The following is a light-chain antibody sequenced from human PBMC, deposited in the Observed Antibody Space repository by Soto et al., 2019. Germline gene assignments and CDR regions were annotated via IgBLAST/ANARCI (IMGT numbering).Light chain of an antibody. CDR1: QSVSTN. J-gene: IGKJ1*01. CDR2: GAS. V-gene: IGKV3-15*01. Sequence: EIVMTQSPATLSVSPGETATLSCWASQSVSTNLAWYQQKPGQAPRLLVYGASTRATGVPARFSGSGSGTELTLTISSLQSEDFAVYYCQQYHNWPPWTFGQGTKVEIK. CDR3: QQYHNWPPWT.